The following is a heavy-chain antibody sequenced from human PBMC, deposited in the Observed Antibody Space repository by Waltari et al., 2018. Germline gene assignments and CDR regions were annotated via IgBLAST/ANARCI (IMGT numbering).Heavy chain of an antibody. CDR1: GGPFSSYA. J-gene: IGHJ6*03. CDR3: ARGNTAMGYYYYYYMDV. CDR2: IIPIFGTA. V-gene: IGHV1-69*14. D-gene: IGHD5-18*01. Sequence: QVQLVQSGAEVKTPGSSVKVSCKASGGPFSSYAISWVRQAPGQGLEWMGGIIPIFGTANYAQKFQGRVTITADKSTSTAYMELSSLRSEDTAVYYCARGNTAMGYYYYYYMDVWGKGTTVTVSS.